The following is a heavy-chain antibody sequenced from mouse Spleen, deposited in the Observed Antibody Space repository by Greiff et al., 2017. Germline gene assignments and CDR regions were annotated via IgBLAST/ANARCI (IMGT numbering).Heavy chain of an antibody. Sequence: VHLVESGPELVKPGASVKISCKASGYSFTSYYIHWVKQRPGQGLEWIGWIYPGSGNTKYNEKFKGKATLTADTSSSTAYMQLSSLTSEDSAVYYCARRGDGYDGYAMDYWGQGTSVTVSS. CDR3: ARRGDGYDGYAMDY. V-gene: IGHV1-66*01. D-gene: IGHD2-2*01. J-gene: IGHJ4*01. CDR1: GYSFTSYY. CDR2: IYPGSGNT.